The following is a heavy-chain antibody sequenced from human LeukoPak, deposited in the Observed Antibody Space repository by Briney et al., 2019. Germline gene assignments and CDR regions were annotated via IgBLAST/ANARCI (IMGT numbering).Heavy chain of an antibody. Sequence: PSETLSLTCTVSGGSISSSSYYWGWIRQPPGKGLEWIGSIYYSGSTYYNPSLKSRVTISVDTSKNQFSLKLSSVTAADTAVYYCAREGESLVFNWFDPWGQGTLVTVSS. CDR3: AREGESLVFNWFDP. CDR1: GGSISSSSYY. V-gene: IGHV4-39*07. J-gene: IGHJ5*02. D-gene: IGHD3-10*01. CDR2: IYYSGST.